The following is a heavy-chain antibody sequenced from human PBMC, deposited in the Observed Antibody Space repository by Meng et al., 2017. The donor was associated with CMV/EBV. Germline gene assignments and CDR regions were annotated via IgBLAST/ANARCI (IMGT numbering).Heavy chain of an antibody. J-gene: IGHJ4*02. D-gene: IGHD3-16*01. CDR3: ARPTVVGGRPRTFNY. V-gene: IGHV5-51*01. Sequence: KVSCKGSGYSFTSYWIGWVCQTPEKGLEWMGIMYPRDSDIRYSPSFQGQVTISADKSISTAYLQWSTLKASDTAIYYCARPTVVGGRPRTFNYWGQGPLSPSPQ. CDR1: GYSFTSYW. CDR2: MYPRDSDI.